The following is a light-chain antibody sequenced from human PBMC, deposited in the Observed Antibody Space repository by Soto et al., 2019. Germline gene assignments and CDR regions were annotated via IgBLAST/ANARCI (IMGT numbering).Light chain of an antibody. V-gene: IGKV3-15*01. Sequence: ERVMTQSPGTLSVSPGERATLSCRASQRFSSTLACYPQNPGQAPRPLIYGASTRATGIPARFSGSESGTEFTLSIGSLQSEDFAVYYCQQYNNWPWTFGQGTKVEIK. CDR3: QQYNNWPWT. CDR2: GAS. J-gene: IGKJ1*01. CDR1: QRFSST.